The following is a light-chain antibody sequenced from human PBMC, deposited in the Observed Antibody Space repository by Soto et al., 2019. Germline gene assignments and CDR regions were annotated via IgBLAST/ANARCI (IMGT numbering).Light chain of an antibody. J-gene: IGKJ1*01. CDR3: MQALQSPRT. CDR1: QSLLHSNGYNY. V-gene: IGKV2-28*01. CDR2: LGS. Sequence: DILMTQSPLSLPVTPGEPASISCRSSQSLLHSNGYNYLDWYLQKSGQSPQILIYLGSNRSSGVPDRFSGSGSGTDFTLKISRVEAEDVGVYYCMQALQSPRTFGQRAMVDIK.